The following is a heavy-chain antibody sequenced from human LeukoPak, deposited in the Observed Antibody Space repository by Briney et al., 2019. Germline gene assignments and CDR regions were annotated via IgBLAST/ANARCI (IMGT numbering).Heavy chain of an antibody. V-gene: IGHV4-59*08. Sequence: PSETLSLTCTVSGGSISGYYWSSIRQSPGKALEWIAYIDYSGDTNSNPSLKSRVTISVDPSKNQFSLRLHSVTAADTAFYYCARHPPGLRYFDPWGQGTLVTVSS. J-gene: IGHJ5*02. D-gene: IGHD3-9*01. CDR1: GGSISGYY. CDR2: IDYSGDT. CDR3: ARHPPGLRYFDP.